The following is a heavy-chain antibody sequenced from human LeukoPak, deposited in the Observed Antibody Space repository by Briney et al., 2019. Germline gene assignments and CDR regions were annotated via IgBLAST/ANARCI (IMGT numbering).Heavy chain of an antibody. J-gene: IGHJ4*02. CDR3: ARAPTVLVGYCSSSSCQADY. D-gene: IGHD2-2*01. CDR1: GLTFSSFS. CDR2: ISSSSSYI. Sequence: GGPLRLSWAASGLTFSSFSMNWVRQPPGKGLEWVSSISSSSSYIYYADSVKGRFTISRDNAKNSLYLQMNSLRVEDTAVYYCARAPTVLVGYCSSSSCQADYWGQGTLVTVSS. V-gene: IGHV3-21*01.